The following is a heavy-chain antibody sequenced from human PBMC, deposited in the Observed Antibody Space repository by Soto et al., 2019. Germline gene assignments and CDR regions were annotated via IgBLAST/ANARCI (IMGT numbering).Heavy chain of an antibody. CDR2: IGYSNTTI. J-gene: IGHJ3*02. CDR1: GFTFSSYE. D-gene: IGHD4-17*01. Sequence: EVQLVESGGGLVQPGGSLRLSCAASGFTFSSYEMTWVRQAPGKGLEWVSHIGYSNTTIYYADSVRGRFTISRDNAKNSLYLQMNSLRADDTAVYYCTRLHRDYLVDVSDTWGQGTVVTVSS. CDR3: TRLHRDYLVDVSDT. V-gene: IGHV3-48*03.